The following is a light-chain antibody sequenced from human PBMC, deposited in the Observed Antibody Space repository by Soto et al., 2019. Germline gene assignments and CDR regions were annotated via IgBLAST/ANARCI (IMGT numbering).Light chain of an antibody. CDR3: QKYNSAPPGLT. V-gene: IGKV1-27*01. CDR1: QGISNY. J-gene: IGKJ4*01. Sequence: DIQMTQSPSSLSASVGDRVTITCRASQGISNYLAWYQQKPGKVPKLLIYAASTLQSGVPSRFSGSGSGTDFTLTISNLQPEDVATYYCQKYNSAPPGLTFGGGTKVEIK. CDR2: AAS.